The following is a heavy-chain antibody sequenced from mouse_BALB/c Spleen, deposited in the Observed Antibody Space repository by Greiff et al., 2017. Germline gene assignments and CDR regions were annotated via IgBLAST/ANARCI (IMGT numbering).Heavy chain of an antibody. J-gene: IGHJ4*01. CDR3: ARGYYYGSFPYYAMDY. V-gene: IGHV2-9*02. D-gene: IGHD1-1*01. Sequence: VKLMESGPGLVAPSQSLSITCTVSGFSLTSYGVHWVRQPPGKGLEWLGVIWAGGSTNYNSALMSRLSISKDNSKSQVFLKMNSLQTDDTAMYYCARGYYYGSFPYYAMDYWGQGTSVTVSS. CDR2: IWAGGST. CDR1: GFSLTSYG.